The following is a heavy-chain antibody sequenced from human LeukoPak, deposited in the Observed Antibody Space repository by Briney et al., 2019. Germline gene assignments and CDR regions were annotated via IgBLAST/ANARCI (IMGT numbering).Heavy chain of an antibody. D-gene: IGHD1-26*01. Sequence: GGCLRLSCAASGFTFSSYEMNWVRQAPGKGLEWVSHISSSGSTIYYADSVKGRFTISRDNPKNSLYLQMNSLRDEDTAVYYCARGGGMGTTSGDYWGQGTLVTVSS. CDR3: ARGGGMGTTSGDY. CDR1: GFTFSSYE. CDR2: ISSSGSTI. V-gene: IGHV3-48*03. J-gene: IGHJ4*01.